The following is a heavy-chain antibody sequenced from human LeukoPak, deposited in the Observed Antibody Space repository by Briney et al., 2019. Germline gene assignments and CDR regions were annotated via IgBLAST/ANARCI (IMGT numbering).Heavy chain of an antibody. CDR3: VRSLERFGTRDY. D-gene: IGHD3-10*01. V-gene: IGHV3-7*01. J-gene: IGHJ4*02. CDR1: EFIFGAYW. CDR2: INQDGTEK. Sequence: GGSLRLSCAAAEFIFGAYWMTWVRQAPGKGLEWVAHINQDGTEKYYMDSVKGRFTISRDNAKKSLFLQMNSLTAEDTALYYCVRSLERFGTRDYWGQGTLVTVSS.